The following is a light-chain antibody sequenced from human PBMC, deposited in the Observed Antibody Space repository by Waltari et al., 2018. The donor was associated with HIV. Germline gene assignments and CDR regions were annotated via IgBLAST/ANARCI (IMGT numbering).Light chain of an antibody. CDR2: VKSDGSH. Sequence: QLVMPQSPSASASLGASVKLTCTLSSGYSNSAIAWHPHQPDKGPRYLMTVKSDGSHIKGDGIPDRFSGSSSGAERYLTISSLQSEDEADYYCQTWGSGLWVFGGGTTLSVL. J-gene: IGLJ3*02. V-gene: IGLV4-69*02. CDR1: SGYSNSA. CDR3: QTWGSGLWV.